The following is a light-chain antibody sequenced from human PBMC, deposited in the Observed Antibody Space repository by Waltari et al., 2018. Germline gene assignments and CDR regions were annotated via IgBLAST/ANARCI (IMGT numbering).Light chain of an antibody. CDR3: QQSYSTPLT. CDR2: AAS. V-gene: IGKV1-39*01. J-gene: IGKJ4*01. Sequence: DIQMTQSPSSLSASVGDTVTITCRASQDINKYINWYQQKPGKAPKLLIYAASSLQSGVPSRFSGSGSGTDFTLTISSLQPEDFATYYCQQSYSTPLTFGGGTKVEIK. CDR1: QDINKY.